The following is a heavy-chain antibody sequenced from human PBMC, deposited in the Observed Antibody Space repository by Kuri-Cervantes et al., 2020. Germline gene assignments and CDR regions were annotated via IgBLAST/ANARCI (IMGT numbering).Heavy chain of an antibody. CDR2: ISYDGSNE. CDR3: AKVPAAFTCSGDCYWIQDIAFDI. J-gene: IGHJ3*02. Sequence: GESLKISCAASGFTFSSYGMHWVRQAPGKGLEWVAVISYDGSNEYYADSVKGRFTISRDNSKNTLNLQMNSLRSEDTAVYYCAKVPAAFTCSGDCYWIQDIAFDIWGQGTKVTVSS. CDR1: GFTFSSYG. V-gene: IGHV3-30*18. D-gene: IGHD2-21*02.